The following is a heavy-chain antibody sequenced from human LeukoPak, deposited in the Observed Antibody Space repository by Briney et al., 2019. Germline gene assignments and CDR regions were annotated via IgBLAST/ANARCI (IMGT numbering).Heavy chain of an antibody. CDR3: AKERDYGPADY. D-gene: IGHD4/OR15-4a*01. V-gene: IGHV3-23*01. CDR2: LSGSGGST. Sequence: GGSLRLSCAASGFIFNKHAMGWVRQAPGKGLEWVSGLSGSGGSTDYADSVKGRFTVSRGNSKNTLFLQMNSLRAEDTAIYYCAKERDYGPADYWGQGTLVTVSS. CDR1: GFIFNKHA. J-gene: IGHJ4*02.